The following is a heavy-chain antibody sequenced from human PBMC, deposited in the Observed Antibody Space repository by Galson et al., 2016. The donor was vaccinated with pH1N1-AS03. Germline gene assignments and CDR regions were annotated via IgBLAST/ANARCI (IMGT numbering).Heavy chain of an antibody. CDR1: GFNVSNYW. V-gene: IGHV3-74*01. CDR2: LNTDMSST. Sequence: SLRLSCAASGFNVSNYWMNWVRHAPGKGLVWVSLLNTDMSSTTYADSVKGRFTISRDNAKNPLYLPMNSVGAEDTAVYFCARVTDFYGSGGYSKLHAFDIWGQGTMVSVSS. CDR3: ARVTDFYGSGGYSKLHAFDI. J-gene: IGHJ3*02. D-gene: IGHD3-22*01.